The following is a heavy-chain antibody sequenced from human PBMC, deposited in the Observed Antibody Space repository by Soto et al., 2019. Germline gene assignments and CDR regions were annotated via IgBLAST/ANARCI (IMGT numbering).Heavy chain of an antibody. Sequence: EVQLVESGGGLVQPGGSLRLSCAASGFTFSTYSMNWVRQAPGKGLEWVSYINSSSSTIYYADSVKGRFTITRDNAKSSLYLQMNSLRDEDTAVYSCASRKYYDFWSCFYSYYYAMAVWGQGTTVTVSS. V-gene: IGHV3-48*02. CDR2: INSSSSTI. CDR3: ASRKYYDFWSCFYSYYYAMAV. J-gene: IGHJ6*02. D-gene: IGHD3-3*01. CDR1: GFTFSTYS.